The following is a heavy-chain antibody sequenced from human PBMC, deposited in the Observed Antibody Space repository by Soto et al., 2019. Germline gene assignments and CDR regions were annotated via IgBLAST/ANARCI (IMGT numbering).Heavy chain of an antibody. J-gene: IGHJ4*02. D-gene: IGHD3-10*01. Sequence: QVQLVQSGAEVKKPGASVKVSCKASGYTFSSYLLHWVRQAPGQRLEWMGWINAGNGNTKYSQKFQGRVTLTRDTSASTAYMEPSSLRSEDTAVYYCASPSYGSGSFYWGQGTLVTVSS. V-gene: IGHV1-3*01. CDR3: ASPSYGSGSFY. CDR1: GYTFSSYL. CDR2: INAGNGNT.